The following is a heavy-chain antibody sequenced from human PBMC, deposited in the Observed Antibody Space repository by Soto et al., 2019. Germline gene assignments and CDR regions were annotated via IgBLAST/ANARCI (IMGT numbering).Heavy chain of an antibody. CDR3: ARLSRPNYYDTSGFFKDNWFDP. Sequence: QVQLGQSGAEVKKPGSSMKVSCKASGCTFNSYDINWVRQAPGQGLEWMGGIIPIVETPKYAQKFQGRVTITADESTNTVYMELSSLRSADTAMYYCARLSRPNYYDTSGFFKDNWFDPWGQGTLVTVSS. CDR2: IIPIVETP. D-gene: IGHD3-22*01. CDR1: GCTFNSYD. J-gene: IGHJ5*02. V-gene: IGHV1-69*01.